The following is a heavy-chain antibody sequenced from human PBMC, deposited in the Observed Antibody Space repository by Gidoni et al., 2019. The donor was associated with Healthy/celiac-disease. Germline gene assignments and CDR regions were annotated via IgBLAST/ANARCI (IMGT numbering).Heavy chain of an antibody. J-gene: IGHJ4*02. CDR3: ARDSCSGGSCYSPPRY. Sequence: QVQLVESGGGVVQPGRSLRLSCAASGFTFRSHGMHWVRQAPGKGLEWVAVIWYDGSNKYYADSVKGRFTISRDNSKNTLYLQMNSRRAEDTAVYYCARDSCSGGSCYSPPRYWGQGTLVTVSS. CDR1: GFTFRSHG. D-gene: IGHD2-15*01. CDR2: IWYDGSNK. V-gene: IGHV3-33*01.